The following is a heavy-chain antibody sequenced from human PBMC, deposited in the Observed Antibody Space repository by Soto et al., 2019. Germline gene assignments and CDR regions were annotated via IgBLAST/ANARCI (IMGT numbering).Heavy chain of an antibody. V-gene: IGHV1-18*01. Sequence: ASVKVSCKASGYTFTSYGISWVRQAPVQGLEWMGWISAYDGNTNYAQKLQGRVTMTTDTSTSTAYMELRSLRSDDTAVYYCAIVVVVQAPIYGMEVWGQGTTVTGSS. CDR2: ISAYDGNT. CDR3: AIVVVVQAPIYGMEV. CDR1: GYTFTSYG. D-gene: IGHD2-2*01. J-gene: IGHJ6*02.